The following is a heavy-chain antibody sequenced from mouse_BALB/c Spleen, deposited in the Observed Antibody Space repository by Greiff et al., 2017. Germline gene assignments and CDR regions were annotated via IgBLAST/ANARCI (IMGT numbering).Heavy chain of an antibody. CDR1: GYTFTSYT. CDR3: ARNYRYDVWFAY. V-gene: IGHV1-4*01. J-gene: IGHJ3*01. D-gene: IGHD2-14*01. Sequence: VQLQESGAELARPGASVKMSCKASGYTFTSYTMHWVKQRPGQGLEWIGYINPSSGYTNYNQKFKDKATLTADKSSSTAYMQLSSLTSEDSAVYYCARNYRYDVWFAYWGQGTLVTVSA. CDR2: INPSSGYT.